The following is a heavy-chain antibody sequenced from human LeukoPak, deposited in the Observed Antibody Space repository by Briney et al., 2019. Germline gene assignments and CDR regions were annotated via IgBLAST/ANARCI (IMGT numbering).Heavy chain of an antibody. V-gene: IGHV4-38-2*02. D-gene: IGHD3-10*01. CDR1: GYSISSGYY. CDR2: IYHSGNT. Sequence: SETLSLTCTVSGYSISSGYYWGWIRQPPGKGLEWIGSIYHSGNTYYNPSLKSRVTISVDTSKNQFSLKLSSVTAADTAVYYCARDHHDVLLWFGEMGNWFDPWGQGTLVTVSS. J-gene: IGHJ5*02. CDR3: ARDHHDVLLWFGEMGNWFDP.